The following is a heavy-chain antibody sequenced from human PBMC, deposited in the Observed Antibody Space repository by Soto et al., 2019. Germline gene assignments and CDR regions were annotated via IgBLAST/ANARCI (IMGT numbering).Heavy chain of an antibody. CDR1: GGSVSSTSDH. V-gene: IGHV4-61*01. CDR3: ARESVNDGGRVFDY. J-gene: IGHJ4*02. D-gene: IGHD2-15*01. CDR2: IYYSGST. Sequence: SETLSLTCNVSGGSVSSTSDHWNWIRQPPGKGLEWVGHIYYSGSTKYNPSLKSRVIISVDSSKNQFSLKLNSVTAADTAVYYCARESVNDGGRVFDYWGQGILVTVSS.